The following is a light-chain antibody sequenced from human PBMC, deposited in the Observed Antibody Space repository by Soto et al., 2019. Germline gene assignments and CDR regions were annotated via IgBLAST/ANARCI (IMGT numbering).Light chain of an antibody. Sequence: QSALTQPPSASGSPGQSVTISCTGTTSDIGAYNYVSWYQQRPGKAPKLIIYEVTRRPSGVPDRIFGSKSYTTASLTVSGLQAEDEADYYCSSFAGTNSFVFGTGTKLDRP. CDR1: TSDIGAYNY. CDR3: SSFAGTNSFV. CDR2: EVT. V-gene: IGLV2-8*01. J-gene: IGLJ1*01.